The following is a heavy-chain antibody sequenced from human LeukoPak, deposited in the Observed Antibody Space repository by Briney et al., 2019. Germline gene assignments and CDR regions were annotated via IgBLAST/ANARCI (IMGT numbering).Heavy chain of an antibody. CDR2: INHNGNVN. D-gene: IGHD3-16*01. J-gene: IGHJ6*02. V-gene: IGHV3-7*03. CDR1: GFTFSSYW. Sequence: PGGSLRHSCAASGFTFSSYWTNWARQAPGKGLEWVASINHNGNVNYYVDSVKGRFTISRDNAKNSLYLQMSNLRAEDTAVYFCARGGGLDVWGQGVTVTVSS. CDR3: ARGGGLDV.